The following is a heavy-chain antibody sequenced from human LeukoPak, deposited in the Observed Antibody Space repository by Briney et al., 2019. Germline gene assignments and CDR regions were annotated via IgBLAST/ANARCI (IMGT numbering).Heavy chain of an antibody. D-gene: IGHD1-26*01. J-gene: IGHJ4*02. CDR2: ISNIGTSI. Sequence: GGSLRLSCAVSGFTFSRYSMNWVRQAPGKGLEWVSSISNIGTSIYYADSVKGRFTISRDNSKNTLYLQMNSLRAEDTAVYYCAIADSGSWYYFDYWGQGTLVTVSS. CDR1: GFTFSRYS. CDR3: AIADSGSWYYFDY. V-gene: IGHV3-21*04.